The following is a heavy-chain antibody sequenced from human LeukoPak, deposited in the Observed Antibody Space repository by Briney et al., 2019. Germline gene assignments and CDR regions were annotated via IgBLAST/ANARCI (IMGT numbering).Heavy chain of an antibody. D-gene: IGHD1-14*01. CDR1: GGSISSGSYY. J-gene: IGHJ6*03. Sequence: SETLSLTCTVSGGSISSGSYYWSWIRQPAGKGLEWIGRIYTSGSTNYNPSLKSRVTISVDTSKNQFSLKLSSVTAADTAVYYCARASITYYYYYYMGVWGKGTTVTVSS. V-gene: IGHV4-61*02. CDR3: ARASITYYYYYYMGV. CDR2: IYTSGST.